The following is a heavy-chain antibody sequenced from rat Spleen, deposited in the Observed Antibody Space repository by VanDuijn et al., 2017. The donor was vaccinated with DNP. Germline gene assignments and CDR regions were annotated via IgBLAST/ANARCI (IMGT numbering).Heavy chain of an antibody. D-gene: IGHD1-11*01. V-gene: IGHV5-25*01. CDR2: ISTSGSIT. CDR3: IQRTTYG. Sequence: EVQLVESGGGLVQPGRSLKLSCAASGFTFSNYYMAWVRQAPKKGLEWVATISTSGSITYYPDSVKGRFTISRDNAKSTLYLQMDSLRSEDTATYYCIQRTTYGWGQGVMVTVSS. CDR1: GFTFSNYY. J-gene: IGHJ2*01.